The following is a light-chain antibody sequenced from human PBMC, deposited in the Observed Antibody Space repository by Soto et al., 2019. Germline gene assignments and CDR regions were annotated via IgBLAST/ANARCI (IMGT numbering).Light chain of an antibody. CDR2: DVS. CDR3: QQSGSSPGT. J-gene: IGKJ1*01. CDR1: QSVSSIY. V-gene: IGKV3-20*01. Sequence: EIVLTQSPGTLSLSPGERATLSCRASQSVSSIYLAWYQQKPGQAPRLLIYDVSSRATGIPDRFSGSGSGTDFTLTLSRLEPEDFALYYCQQSGSSPGTFGQGTKVEIK.